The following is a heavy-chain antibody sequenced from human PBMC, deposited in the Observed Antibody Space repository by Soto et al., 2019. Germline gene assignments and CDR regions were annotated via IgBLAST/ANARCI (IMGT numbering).Heavy chain of an antibody. CDR3: ASRYAGGPFDAFDI. V-gene: IGHV3-53*04. J-gene: IGHJ3*02. CDR1: GFTVSSNY. CDR2: IYSGGST. D-gene: IGHD1-1*01. Sequence: EVQLVESGGGLVQPGGSLRLSCAASGFTVSSNYMSWVRQAPGKGLEWVSVIYSGGSTYYADSVKGRFTISRHNSKNTLYLQMNSLRAEDTAVYYCASRYAGGPFDAFDIWGQGTMVTVSS.